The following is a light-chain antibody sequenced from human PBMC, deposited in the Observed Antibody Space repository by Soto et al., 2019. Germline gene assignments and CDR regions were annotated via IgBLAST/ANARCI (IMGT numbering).Light chain of an antibody. CDR2: AAS. Sequence: DIQMTQSPSSLSASVGDRVTITCRASQGIINYLAWYQQKPGKVPKLLIYAASTLHSGVPSRFSGSGSGTDFTLTISSLQPEDVAIYYCQKYHSVPPTFGQGTKVEIK. J-gene: IGKJ1*01. CDR3: QKYHSVPPT. CDR1: QGIINY. V-gene: IGKV1-27*01.